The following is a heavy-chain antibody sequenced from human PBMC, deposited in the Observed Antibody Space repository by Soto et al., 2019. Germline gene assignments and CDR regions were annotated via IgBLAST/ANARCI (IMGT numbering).Heavy chain of an antibody. Sequence: GGSLRLSCAASGFTSSSYGMHWVRQAPGKGLEWVAVISYDGSNKYYADSVKGRFTIPRDNSKNTLYLQMNSLRAEDTAVYYCAKDGGAVAGRAGRYYYGMDVWGQGTTVTVSS. J-gene: IGHJ6*02. CDR1: GFTSSSYG. D-gene: IGHD6-19*01. CDR3: AKDGGAVAGRAGRYYYGMDV. V-gene: IGHV3-30*18. CDR2: ISYDGSNK.